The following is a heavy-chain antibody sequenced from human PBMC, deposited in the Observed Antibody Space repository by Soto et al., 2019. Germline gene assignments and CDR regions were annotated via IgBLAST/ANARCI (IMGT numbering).Heavy chain of an antibody. CDR1: GYTFTGYY. CDR3: ARDDCTNGVCNQGGY. Sequence: ASVKVSCKASGYTFTGYYMHWVRQALGQGLEWMGWINPNSGGTNYAQKFQGWVTMTRDTSISTAYMELSRLRSDDTAVYYCARDDCTNGVCNQGGYWGQGTLVTVS. D-gene: IGHD2-8*01. J-gene: IGHJ4*02. V-gene: IGHV1-2*04. CDR2: INPNSGGT.